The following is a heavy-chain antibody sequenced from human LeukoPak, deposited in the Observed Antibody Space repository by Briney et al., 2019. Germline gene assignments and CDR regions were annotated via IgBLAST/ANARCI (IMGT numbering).Heavy chain of an antibody. CDR3: ATDNNWEFDY. V-gene: IGHV3-53*01. Sequence: PGGSLRLSCAASGFTVSSNYMSWVRQAPGKGLEWVSLIYTGGGTYYADSVKGRFTISRDNAKNSLFLQMNSLRVEDTAIYYCATDNNWEFDYWGQGALVTVSS. J-gene: IGHJ4*02. CDR1: GFTVSSNY. CDR2: IYTGGGT. D-gene: IGHD1-26*01.